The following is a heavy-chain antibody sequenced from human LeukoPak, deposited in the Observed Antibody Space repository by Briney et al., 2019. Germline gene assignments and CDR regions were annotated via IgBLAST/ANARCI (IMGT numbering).Heavy chain of an antibody. CDR3: ARPANDYGSNRVDY. CDR2: IYPVNSDT. Sequence: GESLKISCKGSGYSFTSYWIGWVRQMPGKGLEWMGIIYPVNSDTRYSPSFQGQVTISADKSISTAYLQWSSLKASDTAMYYCARPANDYGSNRVDYWGQGTLVTVSS. V-gene: IGHV5-51*01. CDR1: GYSFTSYW. D-gene: IGHD4-17*01. J-gene: IGHJ4*02.